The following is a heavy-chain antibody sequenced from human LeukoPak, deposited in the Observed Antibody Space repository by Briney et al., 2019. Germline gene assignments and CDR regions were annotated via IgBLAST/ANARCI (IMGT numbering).Heavy chain of an antibody. CDR2: ISGGSGST. V-gene: IGHV3-23*01. CDR3: ARDPYYGSGSYSDY. J-gene: IGHJ4*02. Sequence: GGSLRLSCAASGFTFSSYSMNWVRQAPGKGLEWVSLISGGSGSTYYADSVKGRFTISRDNSKNTLYLQMNSLRAEDTAIYYCARDPYYGSGSYSDYWGQGTLVTVSS. D-gene: IGHD3-10*01. CDR1: GFTFSSYS.